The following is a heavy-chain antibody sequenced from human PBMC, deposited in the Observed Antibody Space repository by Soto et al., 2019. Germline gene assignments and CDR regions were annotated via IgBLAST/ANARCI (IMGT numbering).Heavy chain of an antibody. CDR1: GFTFSSYA. D-gene: IGHD3-10*01. Sequence: LRLSCAASGFTFSSYAIHWVRQAPGKGLEWVAVISYDGSNKYYADSVKGRFTISRDNSKNTLYLQMNSLRAEDTAVYYCARAGSGSYYSGFDYWGQGTLVTVSS. CDR3: ARAGSGSYYSGFDY. V-gene: IGHV3-30-3*01. J-gene: IGHJ4*02. CDR2: ISYDGSNK.